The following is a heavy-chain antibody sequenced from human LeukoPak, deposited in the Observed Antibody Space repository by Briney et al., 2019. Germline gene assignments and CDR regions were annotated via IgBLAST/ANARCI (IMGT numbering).Heavy chain of an antibody. Sequence: SETLCLTCTVSGGYISSYYWSWIRQPPGKGLEGIGYIYYSGSTYYNPSLKSRVTISVDTSKNQFSLKLSSVTAADTAVYYCARPSYSSSSWWFDPWGQGTLVTVSS. D-gene: IGHD6-6*01. V-gene: IGHV4-59*12. J-gene: IGHJ5*02. CDR3: ARPSYSSSSWWFDP. CDR1: GGYISSYY. CDR2: IYYSGST.